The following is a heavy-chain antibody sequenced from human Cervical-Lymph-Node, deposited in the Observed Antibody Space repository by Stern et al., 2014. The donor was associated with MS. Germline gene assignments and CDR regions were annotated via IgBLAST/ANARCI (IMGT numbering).Heavy chain of an antibody. CDR3: ATHRGRVTYYYGMDV. D-gene: IGHD2-21*02. J-gene: IGHJ6*02. CDR1: GYTLSEIS. Sequence: QVQLVQSGAEVKKPGASVKVSCKGSGYTLSEISMHWVRQAPGKGLEWMGGFDPEHGENGSAQKFRGRATMAEDRSTATAYMELSSLRSEDTAVYYCATHRGRVTYYYGMDVWGQGTTVTVSS. V-gene: IGHV1-24*01. CDR2: FDPEHGEN.